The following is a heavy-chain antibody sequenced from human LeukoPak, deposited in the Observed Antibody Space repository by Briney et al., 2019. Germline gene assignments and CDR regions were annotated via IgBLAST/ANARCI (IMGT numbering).Heavy chain of an antibody. CDR3: ARRSSRGTYSLRYYGMDV. V-gene: IGHV3-21*01. CDR2: ISSSSSYI. D-gene: IGHD1-26*01. J-gene: IGHJ6*02. Sequence: GGSLRLSCAASGFTFSSYSMNWVRQAPGKGLERVSSISSSSSYIYYADSVKGRFTISRDNAKNSLYLQMNSLRAEDTAVYYCARRSSRGTYSLRYYGMDVWGQGTTVTVSS. CDR1: GFTFSSYS.